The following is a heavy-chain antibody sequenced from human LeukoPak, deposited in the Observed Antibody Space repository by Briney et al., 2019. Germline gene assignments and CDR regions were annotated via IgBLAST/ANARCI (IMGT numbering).Heavy chain of an antibody. V-gene: IGHV3-21*06. CDR2: ISSNSTYR. CDR3: ATDPPHIRSGLYFDS. CDR1: GFTFSTQT. J-gene: IGHJ4*02. D-gene: IGHD2-21*01. Sequence: GGSLRLSCAASGFTFSTQTINWVRQAPGKGLEWVSSISSNSTYRYYADSVKGRFTISRDNAKNSLFLQMNSLRAQDTAVYYCATDPPHIRSGLYFDSWGQGTLVTVSS.